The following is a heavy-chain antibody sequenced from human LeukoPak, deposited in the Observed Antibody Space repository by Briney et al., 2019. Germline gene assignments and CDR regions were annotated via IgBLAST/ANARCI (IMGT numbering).Heavy chain of an antibody. J-gene: IGHJ4*02. Sequence: SETLSLTCTVSGGSISSYYWNWIRQSPGKGLEWIGSFSYSGSTNYNPSLESRVTISVDTSKNHFSLKLTSVTAADAAVYYCAGMVLVAAREPYFDYWGQGTLVTVSS. V-gene: IGHV4-59*01. CDR1: GGSISSYY. D-gene: IGHD2-15*01. CDR3: AGMVLVAAREPYFDY. CDR2: FSYSGST.